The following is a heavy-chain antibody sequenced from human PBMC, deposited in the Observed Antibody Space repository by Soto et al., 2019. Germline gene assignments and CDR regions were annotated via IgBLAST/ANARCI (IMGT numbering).Heavy chain of an antibody. D-gene: IGHD3-10*01. J-gene: IGHJ4*02. CDR2: ISKDGSNE. CDR1: GFSFSTYG. Sequence: QVQVVESGGGVVQPGGSLRLSCVASGFSFSTYGMHWVRQAPGKGRAWVTFISKDGSNEKYADSVKGRFIIARDNSKNTVYLKMNSLRDEDTAVYYCTKAPLRARGNYFDYWGQGTLVTVSS. CDR3: TKAPLRARGNYFDY. V-gene: IGHV3-30*18.